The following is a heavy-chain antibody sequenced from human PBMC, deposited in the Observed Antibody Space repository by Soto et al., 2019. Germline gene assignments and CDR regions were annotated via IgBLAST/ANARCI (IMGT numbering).Heavy chain of an antibody. J-gene: IGHJ5*02. CDR3: AKSSHKESWFDP. CDR2: IYSSGGT. CDR1: GGAVSNFY. D-gene: IGHD2-15*01. V-gene: IGHV4-4*07. Sequence: PSETLSLTCTVSGGAVSNFYLNWIRQPAGKGLEWIGRIYSSGGTNYNPSLRSRVTISVDTSKNQFSLKLNSVTAADTAVYYCAKSSHKESWFDPWGQGTLVTVSS.